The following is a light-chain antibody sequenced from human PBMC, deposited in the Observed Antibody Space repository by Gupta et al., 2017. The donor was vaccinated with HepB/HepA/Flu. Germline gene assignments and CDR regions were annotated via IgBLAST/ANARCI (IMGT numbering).Light chain of an antibody. CDR2: KAS. CDR3: QQYNDYSLT. J-gene: IGKJ1*01. V-gene: IGKV1-5*03. Sequence: EIQMTQSPSTLSASVGDRVTITCRATQSISSWLAWYQQKPGKAPKVLIYKASNLESGVPSRFSGSGSGTEFTLTISSLQPDDFATYYCQQYNDYSLTFGQGTKVEI. CDR1: QSISSW.